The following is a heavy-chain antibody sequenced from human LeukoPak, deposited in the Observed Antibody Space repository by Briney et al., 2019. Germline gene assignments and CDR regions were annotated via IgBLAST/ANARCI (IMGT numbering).Heavy chain of an antibody. D-gene: IGHD4-17*01. CDR1: GFTFSSYA. V-gene: IGHV3-30-3*01. J-gene: IGHJ4*02. CDR2: ISYDGSNK. CDR3: ARESGGHDYGDWGFDY. Sequence: GGSLRLSCAASGFTFSSYAMHWVRQAPGKGLEWVAVISYDGSNKYYADSVKGRFTISRDNSKNTLYLQMNSLRAEDTAVYYCARESGGHDYGDWGFDYWGQGTLVSVSS.